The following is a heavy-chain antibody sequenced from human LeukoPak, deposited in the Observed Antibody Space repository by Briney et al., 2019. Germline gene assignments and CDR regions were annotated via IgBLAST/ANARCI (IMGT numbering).Heavy chain of an antibody. D-gene: IGHD3-10*01. CDR2: IYHSGST. CDR3: ARSSVLLWFGESSFDY. J-gene: IGHJ4*02. CDR1: GYSISSGYY. Sequence: SETLSLTCTVSGYSISSGYYWGWIRQPPGKGLEWIGSIYHSGSTYYNPSLKSRVTISVDTSKNQFSLKLSSVTAADTAVYYCARSSVLLWFGESSFDYWGQGTLVTVSS. V-gene: IGHV4-38-2*02.